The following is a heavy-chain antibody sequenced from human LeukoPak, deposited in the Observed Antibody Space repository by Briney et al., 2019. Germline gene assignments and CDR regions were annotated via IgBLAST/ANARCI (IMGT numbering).Heavy chain of an antibody. V-gene: IGHV1-69*13. J-gene: IGHJ3*02. CDR3: ARDRVVGLGLDNAFDI. CDR2: IIPIFGTA. Sequence: SVKVSCKASGGIFIRYAISWVRQAPGQGLEWMGGIIPIFGTANYAQKFQGRVTITADESTSTAYMELSSLRSEDTAVYFCARDRVVGLGLDNAFDIWGQGTVVTVSS. D-gene: IGHD1-26*01. CDR1: GGIFIRYA.